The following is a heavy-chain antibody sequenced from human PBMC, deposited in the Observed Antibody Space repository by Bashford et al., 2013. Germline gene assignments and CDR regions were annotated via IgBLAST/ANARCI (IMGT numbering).Heavy chain of an antibody. D-gene: IGHD2-15*01. CDR1: GFTFSNYG. V-gene: IGHV3-33*01. Sequence: GSLRLSCAASGFTFSNYGMHWVRQAPGKGLEWVAVIYYDGSNKYYADSVKGRFTISRDNSKNTLYLQMNSLRAEDTAVYYCARDVGYYDYYGMDVWGQGTRSPSP. CDR2: IYYDGSNK. J-gene: IGHJ6*02. CDR3: ARDVGYYDYYGMDV.